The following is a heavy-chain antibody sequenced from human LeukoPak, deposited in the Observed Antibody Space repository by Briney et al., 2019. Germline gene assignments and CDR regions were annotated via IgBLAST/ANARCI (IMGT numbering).Heavy chain of an antibody. CDR3: AKSGYNRFDY. D-gene: IGHD5-24*01. V-gene: IGHV3-23*01. CDR2: ISGSGSGGST. Sequence: GGSLRLSCEASGFTFSSSAMSWVRQAPGKGLEWVSSISGSGSGGSTYYADSVKGRFTISRDNSKNTLYLQMNSQRAEDTAVYYCAKSGYNRFDYWGQGTLVTVSS. CDR1: GFTFSSSA. J-gene: IGHJ4*02.